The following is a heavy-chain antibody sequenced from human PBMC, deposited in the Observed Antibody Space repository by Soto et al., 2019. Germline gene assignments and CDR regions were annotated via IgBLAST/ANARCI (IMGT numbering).Heavy chain of an antibody. CDR1: GYAFTGYY. J-gene: IGHJ3*02. CDR2: INPNSGGT. CDR3: ARKTWAFDI. Sequence: ASVKASCKASGYAFTGYYMHWVRQAPGQGLEWMGWINPNSGGTNYAQKFQGRVTMTRDTSISTAYMERSRLRSDDTAVYDCARKTWAFDIWGQGTMVTVSS. V-gene: IGHV1-2*02.